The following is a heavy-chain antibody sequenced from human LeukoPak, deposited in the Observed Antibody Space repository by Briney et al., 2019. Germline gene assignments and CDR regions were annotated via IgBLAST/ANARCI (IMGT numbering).Heavy chain of an antibody. J-gene: IGHJ6*02. D-gene: IGHD4-11*01. V-gene: IGHV3-53*01. CDR1: GFTVSSNY. Sequence: GGSLRLSCTASGFTVSSNYMSWVRQAPGKGLEWVSVIYSGGSTYYADSVKGRFTISRDNSKNTLYLQMNSLRAEDTAVYYCARGPNDYSNYYYGMDVWGQGTTVTVSS. CDR3: ARGPNDYSNYYYGMDV. CDR2: IYSGGST.